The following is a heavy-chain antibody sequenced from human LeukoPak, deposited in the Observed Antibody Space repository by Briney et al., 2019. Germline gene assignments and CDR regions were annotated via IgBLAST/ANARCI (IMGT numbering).Heavy chain of an antibody. V-gene: IGHV3-7*01. D-gene: IGHD1-26*01. J-gene: IGHJ4*02. CDR2: IKQDGSEK. CDR3: ASGQGARVLDY. Sequence: GGSLRLSCAASGFTFSNYWMSWVRQAPGKELEWVANIKQDGSEKYHADSVKGRFTISRDNAKNSLYLQMNSLRAEDTAMFYCASGQGARVLDYWGQGTLVTVS. CDR1: GFTFSNYW.